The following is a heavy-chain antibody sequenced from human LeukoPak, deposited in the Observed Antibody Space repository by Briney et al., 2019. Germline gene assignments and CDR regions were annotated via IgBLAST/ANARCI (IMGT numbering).Heavy chain of an antibody. D-gene: IGHD3-3*01. CDR1: GGSISSSSYY. CDR3: ASFPYDFWSGYSKGHLDY. CDR2: IYYSGST. V-gene: IGHV4-39*07. Sequence: SETLSLTCTVSGGSISSSSYYWGWIRQPPGKGLEWIGSIYYSGSTYYNPSLKSRVTISVDTSKNQFSLKLSSVTAADTAVYYCASFPYDFWSGYSKGHLDYWGQGTLVTVSS. J-gene: IGHJ4*02.